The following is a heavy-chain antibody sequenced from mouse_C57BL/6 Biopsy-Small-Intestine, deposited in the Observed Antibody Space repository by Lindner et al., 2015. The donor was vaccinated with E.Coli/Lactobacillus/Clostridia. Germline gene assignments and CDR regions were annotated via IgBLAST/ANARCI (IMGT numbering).Heavy chain of an antibody. J-gene: IGHJ3*01. CDR1: GFTFNTYG. CDR2: IRTKRNNYAT. CDR3: VGQFAY. Sequence: VQLQESGGRLVQPQGSLKLSCAASGFTFNTYGMYWIRQAPGKGLEWVARIRTKRNNYATYYADSVKDRFTISRDDSQSMLYLQMNNLKTEDTAMYHCVGQFAYWGQGTLVTVSA. V-gene: IGHV10-1*02.